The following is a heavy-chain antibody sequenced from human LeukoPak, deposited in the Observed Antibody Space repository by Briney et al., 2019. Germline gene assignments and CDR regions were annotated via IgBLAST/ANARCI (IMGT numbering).Heavy chain of an antibody. Sequence: EASVKVSCKASGGTFSSYAISWVRQAPGQGLEWMGGIIPIFGTANYAQKFQGRVTITADESTSTAYTELSSLRSEDTAVYYCARAFEGDILTGYYEDWGRGTLVTVSS. V-gene: IGHV1-69*01. CDR3: ARAFEGDILTGYYED. CDR1: GGTFSSYA. J-gene: IGHJ4*02. CDR2: IIPIFGTA. D-gene: IGHD3-9*01.